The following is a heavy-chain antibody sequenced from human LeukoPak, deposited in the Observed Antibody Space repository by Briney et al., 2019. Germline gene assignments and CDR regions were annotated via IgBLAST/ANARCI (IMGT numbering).Heavy chain of an antibody. CDR2: ISWNSGSI. Sequence: GGSLRLSCAASGFTFDDYAMHWVRQAPGKGLEWVSGISWNSGSIGYADSVKGRFTISRDNAKNSLYLQMNSLRAEDMALYYCAKGHLEWFKGAFDIWGQGTMVTVSS. V-gene: IGHV3-9*03. J-gene: IGHJ3*02. D-gene: IGHD3-3*01. CDR3: AKGHLEWFKGAFDI. CDR1: GFTFDDYA.